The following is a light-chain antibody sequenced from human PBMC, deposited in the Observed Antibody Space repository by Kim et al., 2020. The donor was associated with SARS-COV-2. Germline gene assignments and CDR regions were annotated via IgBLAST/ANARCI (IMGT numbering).Light chain of an antibody. J-gene: IGLJ1*01. CDR1: SSNIGNNA. CDR2: YDD. V-gene: IGLV1-36*01. CDR3: AACDDSLNGYV. Sequence: QSVLTQPPSVSEAPRQRVTIPCSGSSSNIGNNAVNWYQQLPGKAPKLLIYYDDLLPSGVSDRFSGSKSGTSASLAISGLQSEDEADYYCAACDDSLNGYVFGTGTKVTVL.